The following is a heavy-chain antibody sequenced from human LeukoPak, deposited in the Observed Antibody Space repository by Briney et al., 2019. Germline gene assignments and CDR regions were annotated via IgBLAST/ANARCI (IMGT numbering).Heavy chain of an antibody. CDR1: GFIFSSYG. D-gene: IGHD3-10*01. CDR2: IRYDSSNK. J-gene: IGHJ4*02. Sequence: GGSLRLSCGASGFIFSSYGMHWVRQAPGKGLEWVAFIRYDSSNKYYADSVKGRFTISRDNAENTLYLQMNTLRNEDTAVYYCAKDRNYTVGSYPRPLLDYWGQGTLVTVSS. V-gene: IGHV3-30*02. CDR3: AKDRNYTVGSYPRPLLDY.